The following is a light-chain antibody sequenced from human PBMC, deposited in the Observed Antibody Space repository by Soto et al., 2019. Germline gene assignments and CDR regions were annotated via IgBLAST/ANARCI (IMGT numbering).Light chain of an antibody. J-gene: IGKJ1*01. CDR1: QGISNY. CDR3: QEYNSAPWT. CDR2: AAS. Sequence: DIQMTQSPSSLSASVGDRVTITCRASQGISNYLAWYQQKPGKVPKLLIYAASTLQSGFPSRFSGSGSGTDFTLTISSLQPEDVSTYYCQEYNSAPWTFGQGTRVEIK. V-gene: IGKV1-27*01.